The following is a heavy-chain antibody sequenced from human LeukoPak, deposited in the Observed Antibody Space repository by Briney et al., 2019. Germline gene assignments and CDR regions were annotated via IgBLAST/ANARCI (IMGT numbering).Heavy chain of an antibody. CDR1: GFTLTSYG. J-gene: IGHJ4*02. D-gene: IGHD2-2*01. CDR3: ARDYARGYFEY. CDR2: ITSSGAV. V-gene: IGHV3-21*01. Sequence: GESLRLSCAASGFTLTSYGMNWIRQAPVRGLEWVSSITSSGAVYYADSVKGRFTISRDNAKNSLYLQMNSLRDDDTAVYYCARDYARGYFEYWGQGTLVTVSS.